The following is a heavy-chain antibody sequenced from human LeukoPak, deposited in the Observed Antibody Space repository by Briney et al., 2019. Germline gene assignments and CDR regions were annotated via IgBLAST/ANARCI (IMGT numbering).Heavy chain of an antibody. D-gene: IGHD6-13*01. J-gene: IGHJ4*02. CDR2: IRSKANSYAT. Sequence: GGSLKLSCAASGFTFSGSAMHWVRQAPGKGLEWVGRIRSKANSYATAYAASVKGRFTISRDDSKNTAYLQMNSLKTEDTAVYYCTGSYSSSSPFYWGQGTLVTVSS. CDR1: GFTFSGSA. V-gene: IGHV3-73*01. CDR3: TGSYSSSSPFY.